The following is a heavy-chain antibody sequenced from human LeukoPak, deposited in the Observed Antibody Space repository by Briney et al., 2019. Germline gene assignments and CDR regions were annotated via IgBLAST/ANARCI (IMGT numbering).Heavy chain of an antibody. V-gene: IGHV1-24*01. Sequence: ASVKVSCKVSGYTLTELSMHWVRQAPGKGLEWMGGFDPEDGETIYAQKFQGRVTMTEDTSTDTAYMGLSSLRSEDTAVYYCARVQPIQYYYDSSGYYPYYFDYWGQGTLVTVSS. CDR2: FDPEDGET. D-gene: IGHD3-22*01. CDR3: ARVQPIQYYYDSSGYYPYYFDY. CDR1: GYTLTELS. J-gene: IGHJ4*02.